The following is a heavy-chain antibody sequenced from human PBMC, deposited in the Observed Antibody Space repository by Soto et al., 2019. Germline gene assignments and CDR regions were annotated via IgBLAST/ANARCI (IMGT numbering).Heavy chain of an antibody. Sequence: GGSLRLSCAASGFTFSSYGMHWVRQAPGKGLEWVAVISYDGSNKYYADSVKGRFTISRDNSKNTLYLQMNSLRAEDTAVYYCARDPAVVMITSAFDIWGQGTMVTVSS. V-gene: IGHV3-30*03. D-gene: IGHD3-9*01. CDR2: ISYDGSNK. J-gene: IGHJ3*02. CDR1: GFTFSSYG. CDR3: ARDPAVVMITSAFDI.